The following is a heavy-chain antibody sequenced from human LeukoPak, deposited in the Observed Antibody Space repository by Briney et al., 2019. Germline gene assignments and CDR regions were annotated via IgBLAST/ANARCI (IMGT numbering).Heavy chain of an antibody. J-gene: IGHJ5*02. D-gene: IGHD3-22*01. V-gene: IGHV4-61*02. CDR3: ARDGLPAVDRWSDP. CDR1: GGSISSGSYY. Sequence: PSETLSLTCTVSGGSISSGSYYWSWIRQPAGKGLEWIGRIYTSGSTNYNPSLKSRVTISVDTSKNQFSLKLSSVTAADTAVYYCARDGLPAVDRWSDPWGQGTLVTVSS. CDR2: IYTSGST.